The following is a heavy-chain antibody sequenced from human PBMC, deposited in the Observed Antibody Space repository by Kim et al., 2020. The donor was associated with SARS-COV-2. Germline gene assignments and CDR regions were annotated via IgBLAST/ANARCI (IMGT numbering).Heavy chain of an antibody. V-gene: IGHV3-53*04. Sequence: GSIYYADSVKGRFTISRHNSKNTLYLQMNSLRAEDSAVYYCARGYNHFDYWGQGTLVTVSS. CDR3: ARGYNHFDY. CDR2: GSI. J-gene: IGHJ4*02. D-gene: IGHD1-1*01.